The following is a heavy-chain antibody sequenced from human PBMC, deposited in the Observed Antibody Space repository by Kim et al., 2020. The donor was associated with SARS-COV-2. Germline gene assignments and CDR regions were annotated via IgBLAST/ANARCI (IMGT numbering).Heavy chain of an antibody. CDR2: ISWNSGSI. CDR1: GFTFDDYA. J-gene: IGHJ6*02. CDR3: ATLPTAAAPFDV. Sequence: GGSLRLSCAASGFTFDDYAMHWVRQAPGKGLEWVSGISWNSGSIGYADSVKGRFTISRDNAKNSLYLQMNSLRAEDTALYYCATLPTAAAPFDVWGQGTT. D-gene: IGHD6-13*01. V-gene: IGHV3-9*01.